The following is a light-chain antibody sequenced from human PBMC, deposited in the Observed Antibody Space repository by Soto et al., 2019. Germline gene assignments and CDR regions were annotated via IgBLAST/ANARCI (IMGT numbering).Light chain of an antibody. CDR3: SSFTSRSTFNYV. J-gene: IGLJ1*01. V-gene: IGLV2-14*01. Sequence: QSVMTQPASVSGSLGQSIPISCTGTSSDVGAYNYVSWYQQYPGTAPKVMIYEVSSRPSGVSHRFSGSKSGNTASLTISGLQPEDEADYYCSSFTSRSTFNYVFGTGTKVTFL. CDR1: SSDVGAYNY. CDR2: EVS.